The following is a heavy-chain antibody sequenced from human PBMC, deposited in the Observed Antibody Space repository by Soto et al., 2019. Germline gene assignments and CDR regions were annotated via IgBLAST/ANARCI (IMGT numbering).Heavy chain of an antibody. CDR2: IGTQHDT. CDR1: GFTFSAYD. V-gene: IGHV3-13*01. D-gene: IGHD2-8*02. Sequence: EVQLVESGGGLVQPGGSLRLSCAASGFTFSAYDMHWVRQATGKGLEWVSAIGTQHDTYYPDSVKGRFTISRENAKNFLYLQMDSLRAGDTAGYYWARQASYWHGGGGWFDPWGQGTLVTVSS. J-gene: IGHJ5*02. CDR3: ARQASYWHGGGGWFDP.